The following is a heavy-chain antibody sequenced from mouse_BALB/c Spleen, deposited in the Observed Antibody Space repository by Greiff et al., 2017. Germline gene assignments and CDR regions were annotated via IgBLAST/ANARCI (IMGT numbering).Heavy chain of an antibody. D-gene: IGHD4-1*01. CDR3: ARRGKDWDYFDY. CDR2: ILPGSGST. J-gene: IGHJ2*01. CDR1: GYTFSSYW. V-gene: IGHV1-9*01. Sequence: QVQLKESGAELMKPGASVKISCKATGYTFSSYWIEWVKQRPGHGLEWIGEILPGSGSTNYNEKFKGKATFTADTSSNTAYMQLSSLTSEDSAVYYCARRGKDWDYFDYWGQGTTLTVSS.